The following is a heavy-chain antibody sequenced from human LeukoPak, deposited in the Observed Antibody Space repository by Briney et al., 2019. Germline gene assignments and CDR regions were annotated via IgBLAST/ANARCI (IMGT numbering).Heavy chain of an antibody. CDR2: ISSSSSYI. J-gene: IGHJ4*02. CDR1: GFTFSSYS. CDR3: ARDYYGSGSYLSYFDY. Sequence: GGSLRLSCAASGFTFSSYSMNWVRQAPGKGLEWVSSISSSSSYIYYADSVKGRFTISRDNAKNSLYLQMNSLRAEDTAVYYCARDYYGSGSYLSYFDYWGQGTLVSVSS. V-gene: IGHV3-21*01. D-gene: IGHD3-10*01.